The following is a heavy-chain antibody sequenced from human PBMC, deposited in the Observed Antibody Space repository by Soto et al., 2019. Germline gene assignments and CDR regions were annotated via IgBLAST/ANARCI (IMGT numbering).Heavy chain of an antibody. V-gene: IGHV2-5*02. J-gene: IGHJ5*02. CDR1: GFSLSTSGVG. Sequence: QITLKESGPTLVKPTQTLTLTCTFSGFSLSTSGVGVGWIRQPPGKALEWLALIYWDDDKRYSPSLKSRLTITKDTSKNQVVLTMTNMDPVDTATYYCAHESYSSRWNRAVWFDPWGQGTLVTVSS. D-gene: IGHD6-13*01. CDR2: IYWDDDK. CDR3: AHESYSSRWNRAVWFDP.